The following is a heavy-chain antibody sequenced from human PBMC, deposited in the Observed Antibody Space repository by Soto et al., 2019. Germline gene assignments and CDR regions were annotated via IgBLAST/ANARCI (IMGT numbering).Heavy chain of an antibody. CDR3: ARDFYGRFGESNYWYFDL. V-gene: IGHV4-59*01. J-gene: IGHJ2*01. Sequence: PSETLSLTCTVSGGSISSYYWSWIRQPPGKGLEWIGYIYYSGSTNYNPSLKSRVTISVDTSKNQFSLKLSSATAADTAVYYCARDFYGRFGESNYWYFDLWGRGTLVTVSS. D-gene: IGHD3-10*01. CDR1: GGSISSYY. CDR2: IYYSGST.